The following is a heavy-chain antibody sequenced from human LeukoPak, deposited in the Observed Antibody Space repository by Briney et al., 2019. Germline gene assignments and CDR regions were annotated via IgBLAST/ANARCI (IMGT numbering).Heavy chain of an antibody. CDR3: AKFLPTHIVVANYYFDY. V-gene: IGHV3-23*01. Sequence: GGSLRLSCAASGCTFSSYAMRWVRQAPGKGLEWVSAISGSGGSTYYADSVKGRFTISRDNSKNPLYLQMTSLRAEDTAVYYCAKFLPTHIVVANYYFDYWGQGTLVTVSS. CDR1: GCTFSSYA. D-gene: IGHD2-21*01. J-gene: IGHJ4*02. CDR2: ISGSGGST.